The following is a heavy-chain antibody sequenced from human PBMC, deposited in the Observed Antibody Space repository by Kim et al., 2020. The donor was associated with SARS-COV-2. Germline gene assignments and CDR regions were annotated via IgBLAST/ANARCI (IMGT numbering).Heavy chain of an antibody. CDR3: ATGLELLWIWGDAFDI. J-gene: IGHJ3*02. CDR1: GYTFTGYY. D-gene: IGHD3-10*01. CDR2: IKPNSGGT. Sequence: ASVKVSCKASGYTFTGYYMHWVRQAPGQGLEWMGRIKPNSGGTNYAQKFQGRVTMTRDTSISTAYMELSRLRSDDTAVYYCATGLELLWIWGDAFDIWGQGTMVTVSS. V-gene: IGHV1-2*06.